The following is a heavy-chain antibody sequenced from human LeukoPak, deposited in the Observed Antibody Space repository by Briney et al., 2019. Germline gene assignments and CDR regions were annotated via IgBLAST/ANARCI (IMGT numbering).Heavy chain of an antibody. D-gene: IGHD3-3*01. V-gene: IGHV4-61*05. CDR2: IYYSGST. CDR1: GGSISTSSDY. J-gene: IGHJ4*02. CDR3: ARGGVDDFWSGHTYPSDFDY. Sequence: PSETLSLTCTVSGGSISTSSDYWGWIRQPPGKGLEWIGYIYYSGSTNYNPSLKSRVTISVDTSKNQFSLKLSSVTAADTAVYYCARGGVDDFWSGHTYPSDFDYWGQGTLVTVSS.